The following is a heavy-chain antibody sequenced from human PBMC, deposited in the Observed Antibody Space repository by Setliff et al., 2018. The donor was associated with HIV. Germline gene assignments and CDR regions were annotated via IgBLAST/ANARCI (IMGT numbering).Heavy chain of an antibody. J-gene: IGHJ6*03. CDR2: ISSSSSYI. D-gene: IGHD1-1*01. V-gene: IGHV3-21*01. CDR3: ARDGTSEYYYMDV. Sequence: VGSLRLSCAASGFTFSSYSMNWVRQAPGKGLEWVSSISSSSSYIYYADSVKGRFTISRDNAKNSLYLQMNSLRAEDTAVYYCARDGTSEYYYMDVWGKGTTVTVSS. CDR1: GFTFSSYS.